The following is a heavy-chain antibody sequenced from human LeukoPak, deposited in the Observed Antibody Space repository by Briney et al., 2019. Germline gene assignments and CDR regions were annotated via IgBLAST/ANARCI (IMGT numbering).Heavy chain of an antibody. J-gene: IGHJ4*02. V-gene: IGHV3-30-3*01. CDR1: GFTFSSYA. CDR2: ISYDGSNK. Sequence: PGRSLRLSCAASGFTFSSYAMHWVRQAPGKGLEWVAVISYDGSNKYYADSVKGRFTISRDNSKNTLYLQMNSLRAEDTAVYYCAKGPGLEPFDYWGQGTLVTVSS. D-gene: IGHD1-1*01. CDR3: AKGPGLEPFDY.